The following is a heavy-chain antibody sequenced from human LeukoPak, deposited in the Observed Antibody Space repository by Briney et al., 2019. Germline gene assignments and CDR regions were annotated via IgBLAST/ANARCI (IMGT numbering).Heavy chain of an antibody. D-gene: IGHD3-22*01. CDR3: ARGHPAWDYVTSSYYPDAFDI. Sequence: SETLSLTCTVSGGSITSYYSNWIRQPPGKGLEWVGYIYYSGSTNYNPSLESRVTISVDTSKNQFSLKLRSVTAADTAVYYCARGHPAWDYVTSSYYPDAFDIWGQGTMVTVSS. CDR2: IYYSGST. V-gene: IGHV4-59*01. CDR1: GGSITSYY. J-gene: IGHJ3*02.